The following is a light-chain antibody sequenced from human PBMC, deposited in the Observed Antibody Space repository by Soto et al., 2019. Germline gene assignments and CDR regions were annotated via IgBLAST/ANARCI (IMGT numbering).Light chain of an antibody. J-gene: IGKJ2*01. CDR2: GAP. Sequence: EIVLTQSPGTLSLSPGERATLSCRASQTVTNNYLAWYQQTPGQAPRLVMSGAPSSATGIPDRFSGGGCETYFTRTISRLEPEDFAVYYCQQYDSSYTFGQGTKLEIK. CDR3: QQYDSSYT. V-gene: IGKV3-20*01. CDR1: QTVTNNY.